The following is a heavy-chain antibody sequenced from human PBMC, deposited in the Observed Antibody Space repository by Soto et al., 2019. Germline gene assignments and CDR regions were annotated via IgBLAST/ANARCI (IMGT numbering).Heavy chain of an antibody. CDR2: VNTGNGNT. CDR1: GYIFTSFA. J-gene: IGHJ5*02. CDR3: ATPPASTYHGP. Sequence: QVQLVQSGAEVKKPGASVNISCKASGYIFTSFAVHWVRQAPGQRLEWMGWVNTGNGNTRYSQKFQGRVSITRDTSASPSYMQLGRLTSEDTAFYYCATPPASTYHGPWGQGTRLSGSS. V-gene: IGHV1-3*04. D-gene: IGHD1-26*01.